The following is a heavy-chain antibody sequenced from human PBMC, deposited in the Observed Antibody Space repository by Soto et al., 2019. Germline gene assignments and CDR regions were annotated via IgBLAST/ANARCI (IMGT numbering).Heavy chain of an antibody. CDR1: GFSFTTYG. Sequence: QVQLVESGGGWVQPGRSLRLSCEATGFSFTTYGMHWVRQAPGKGLEGVAVIGSDGNNKYYADSVEGRFTISRDNSKKTGYLQMKRLRGYDTDVYYCALGVVTGIVAIFGSPLDIWGQGTVVTVSS. CDR3: ALGVVTGIVAIFGSPLDI. CDR2: IGSDGNNK. D-gene: IGHD1-1*01. V-gene: IGHV3-33*01. J-gene: IGHJ3*02.